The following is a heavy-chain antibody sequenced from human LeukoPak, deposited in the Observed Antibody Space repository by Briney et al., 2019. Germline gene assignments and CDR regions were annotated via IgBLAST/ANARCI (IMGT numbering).Heavy chain of an antibody. D-gene: IGHD3-22*01. Sequence: PGGSLRLSCAASGFTFSSYAMSWVRQAPGKGLEWVSAISGSGGSTYYADSVKGRFTISRDNSKNTLYLQMNSLRAEDTAVYYCARVVGATYYYDSSGYYPPFDAFDIWGQGTMVTVSS. J-gene: IGHJ3*02. CDR1: GFTFSSYA. CDR3: ARVVGATYYYDSSGYYPPFDAFDI. V-gene: IGHV3-23*01. CDR2: ISGSGGST.